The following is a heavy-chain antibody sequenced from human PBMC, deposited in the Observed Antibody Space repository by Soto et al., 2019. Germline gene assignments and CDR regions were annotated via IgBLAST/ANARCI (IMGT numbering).Heavy chain of an antibody. D-gene: IGHD3-3*01. Sequence: TSETLSLTCTVSGGSISSYYWSWIRQPPGKGLEWIGYIYYSGSTNYNPSLKSRVTISVDTSKNQFSLKLSSVTAADTAVYYCARLLYDFWSGYPPDRYMDVWGKGTTVTVSS. J-gene: IGHJ6*03. V-gene: IGHV4-59*01. CDR2: IYYSGST. CDR1: GGSISSYY. CDR3: ARLLYDFWSGYPPDRYMDV.